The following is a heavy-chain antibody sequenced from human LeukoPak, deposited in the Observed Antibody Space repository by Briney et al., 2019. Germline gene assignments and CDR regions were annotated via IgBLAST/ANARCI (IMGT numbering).Heavy chain of an antibody. V-gene: IGHV4-34*01. D-gene: IGHD2-2*01. CDR1: GGSFSGYY. J-gene: IGHJ4*02. CDR2: VNHSGST. Sequence: SETLSLTCAVYGGSFSGYYWSWIRQPPGKGLEWIGEVNHSGSTNYNPSLKSRVTISVDTSKNQFSLKLSSVTAADTAVYYCARVRYCSSTSCKPTKHFDHWGQGTLVTVSS. CDR3: ARVRYCSSTSCKPTKHFDH.